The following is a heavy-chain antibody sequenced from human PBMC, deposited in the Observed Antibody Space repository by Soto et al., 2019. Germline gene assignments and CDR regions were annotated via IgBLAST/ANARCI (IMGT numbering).Heavy chain of an antibody. Sequence: QVQLQQWGAGLLKPSETLSLTCAVYGGSFSGYYWSWIRQPPGKGLEWIGEINHSGSTNYNPSLKSPVTESVDTTKAHLSLKLISVTAADTAVYDCAIGNLRGNRDYGGYVDSWGQGTLVTVSS. CDR2: INHSGST. CDR1: GGSFSGYY. V-gene: IGHV4-34*01. J-gene: IGHJ4*02. CDR3: AIGNLRGNRDYGGYVDS. D-gene: IGHD4-17*01.